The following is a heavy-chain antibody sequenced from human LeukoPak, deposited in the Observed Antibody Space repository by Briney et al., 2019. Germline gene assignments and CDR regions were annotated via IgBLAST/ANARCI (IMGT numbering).Heavy chain of an antibody. J-gene: IGHJ4*02. D-gene: IGHD6-13*01. CDR1: GGSISSTNYY. CDR3: AREYSSRYGY. Sequence: SETLSLTCTVSGGSISSTNYYGGWIRQPPGMGLEWIGSIYYTGSTYYNPSLKSRVTISVDTSKNQSALKLSSVTAADTAVYYCAREYSSRYGYWGQGTLVTVSS. V-gene: IGHV4-39*02. CDR2: IYYTGST.